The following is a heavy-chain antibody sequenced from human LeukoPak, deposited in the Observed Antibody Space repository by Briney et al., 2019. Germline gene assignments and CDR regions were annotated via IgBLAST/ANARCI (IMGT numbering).Heavy chain of an antibody. J-gene: IGHJ4*02. Sequence: GGSLRLSCAASGFTFSSYAMSWVRQAPGKGLEWVSVISGSGGNTYYADSVKGRFTISRDNSKSTLFLQMNSLRDEDTAAYYCAKDGDGGSYYVLFDYWGQGALVTVSS. D-gene: IGHD1-26*01. CDR1: GFTFSSYA. CDR2: ISGSGGNT. CDR3: AKDGDGGSYYVLFDY. V-gene: IGHV3-23*01.